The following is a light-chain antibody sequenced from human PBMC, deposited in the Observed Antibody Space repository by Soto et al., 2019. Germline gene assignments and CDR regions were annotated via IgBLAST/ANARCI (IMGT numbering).Light chain of an antibody. CDR3: QQTYSTPQT. V-gene: IGKV1-39*01. CDR2: AAS. J-gene: IGKJ1*01. CDR1: QSVSSF. Sequence: IQMTQSPSSLSASVGDRVTITCRASQSVSSFLNWYQQKPGTATNLLIYAASSLQSGVPSRFRGSGSGTDFTLTISSLQPEDFATYYCQQTYSTPQTFGQGTKVDIK.